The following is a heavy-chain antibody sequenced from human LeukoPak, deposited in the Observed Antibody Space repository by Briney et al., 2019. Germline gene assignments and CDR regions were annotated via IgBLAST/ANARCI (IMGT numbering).Heavy chain of an antibody. CDR1: GYTLTELS. CDR3: ATAVKGPLYSNYQLDY. D-gene: IGHD4-11*01. J-gene: IGHJ4*02. V-gene: IGHV1-24*01. Sequence: RVASVKVSCKVSGYTLTELSMHWVRQAPGKGLEWMGGFDPEDGETIYAQKFQGRVTMTEDTSTDTVYMELSSLRSEDTAVYYCATAVKGPLYSNYQLDYWGQGTLVTVSS. CDR2: FDPEDGET.